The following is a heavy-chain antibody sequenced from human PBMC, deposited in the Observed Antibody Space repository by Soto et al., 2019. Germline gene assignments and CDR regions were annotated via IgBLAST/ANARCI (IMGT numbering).Heavy chain of an antibody. CDR1: GLTFSSYW. D-gene: IGHD6-19*01. Sequence: EVQLVESGGGLVQPGGSLRLSCAASGLTFSSYWMHWVRQAPGKGLVWVSRISTDGSVTTYAVSVKGRFTISRDNAKNTLYLQMNSLRTEDTAVYYCARAPYSSGWWGFDYWGQGTRVIVSS. J-gene: IGHJ4*02. CDR2: ISTDGSVT. CDR3: ARAPYSSGWWGFDY. V-gene: IGHV3-74*01.